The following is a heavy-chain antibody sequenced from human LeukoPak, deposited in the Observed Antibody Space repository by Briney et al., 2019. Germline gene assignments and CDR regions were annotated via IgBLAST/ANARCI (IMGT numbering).Heavy chain of an antibody. V-gene: IGHV1-18*01. CDR2: ISAYNGNT. CDR3: ARGGQQQLGDAFDI. D-gene: IGHD6-13*01. Sequence: ASVKVSCKASGCTFTRYGISWVRQAPGQGLEWMGWISAYNGNTKNVQKVQDRVTMTTDTSTSTAYMELRSLRAEDTAVYYCARGGQQQLGDAFDIWGQGTMVTVSS. J-gene: IGHJ3*02. CDR1: GCTFTRYG.